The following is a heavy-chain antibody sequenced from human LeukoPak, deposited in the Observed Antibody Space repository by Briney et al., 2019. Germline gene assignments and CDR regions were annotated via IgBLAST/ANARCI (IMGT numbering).Heavy chain of an antibody. CDR3: ATAGRRLFGVLIPLSFDY. J-gene: IGHJ4*02. Sequence: SVKVSCKASGGTFSSYAISWVRQAPGQGLEWMGGIIPIFGTANYAQKFQGRVTITADESTSTAYMELSSLRSEDTAVYYCATAGRRLFGVLIPLSFDYWGQGTLVTVSS. V-gene: IGHV1-69*13. CDR1: GGTFSSYA. CDR2: IIPIFGTA. D-gene: IGHD3-3*01.